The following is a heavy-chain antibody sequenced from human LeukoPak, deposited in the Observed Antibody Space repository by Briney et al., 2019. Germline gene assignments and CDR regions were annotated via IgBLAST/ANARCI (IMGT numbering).Heavy chain of an antibody. CDR1: GFTFSSYA. CDR3: AKARLWFGELDY. CDR2: IIGSGGST. J-gene: IGHJ4*02. D-gene: IGHD3-10*01. V-gene: IGHV3-23*01. Sequence: PGGSLKLSCAASGFTFSSYAMSWVRQAPGKGLEWVSAIIGSGGSTYYADSVKGRFTISRDNSKNTLYLQMNSLRAEDTAVYYCAKARLWFGELDYRGQGTLVTVSS.